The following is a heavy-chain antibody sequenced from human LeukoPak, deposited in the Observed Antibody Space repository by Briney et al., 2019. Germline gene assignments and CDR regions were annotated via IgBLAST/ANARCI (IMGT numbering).Heavy chain of an antibody. Sequence: KSSETLSLTCTVSGGSISSHYWSWIRQPPGKGLEWIGYIYYSGSTNYNPSLKSRVTISVDTSKDQFSLKLSYVTAADTAVYYCARGGSGYSYAEYYLDYWGQGTLVTVSS. J-gene: IGHJ4*02. CDR3: ARGGSGYSYAEYYLDY. CDR2: IYYSGST. CDR1: GGSISSHY. V-gene: IGHV4-59*11. D-gene: IGHD5-18*01.